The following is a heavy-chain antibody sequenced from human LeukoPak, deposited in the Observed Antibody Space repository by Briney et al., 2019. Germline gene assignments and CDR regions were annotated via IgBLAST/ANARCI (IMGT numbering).Heavy chain of an antibody. J-gene: IGHJ4*02. CDR3: ARRAGAYSHPYDY. CDR2: IKQDGSEK. D-gene: IGHD4/OR15-4a*01. CDR1: GFTFSSYW. V-gene: IGHV3-7*03. Sequence: PGGSLRLSCSAPGFTFSSYWMSWVRQAPGKGLEWVANIKQDGSEKYYVDSVKGRFTISRDHSKDTLYLQMNSLRAEDTAVYYCARRAGAYSHPYDYWGQGTLVTVSS.